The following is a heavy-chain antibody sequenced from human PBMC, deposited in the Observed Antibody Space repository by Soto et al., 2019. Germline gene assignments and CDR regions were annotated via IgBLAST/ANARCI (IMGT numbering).Heavy chain of an antibody. D-gene: IGHD3-16*02. CDR3: ASRDYDYVWGSYRYTFDY. CDR2: ISGSSGST. V-gene: IGHV3-23*01. CDR1: GFTFSSYA. Sequence: GGSLRLSCAASGFTFSSYAMSWVRQAPGKGLEWVSAISGSSGSTYYADPVKGRFTISRDNSKNTLYLQMNSLRAEDTAVYYCASRDYDYVWGSYRYTFDYWGQGTLVTVSS. J-gene: IGHJ4*02.